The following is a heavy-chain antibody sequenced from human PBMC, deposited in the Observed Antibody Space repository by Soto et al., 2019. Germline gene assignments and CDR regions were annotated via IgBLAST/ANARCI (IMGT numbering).Heavy chain of an antibody. CDR1: GFSFGNYN. Sequence: EVQLVESGGGLVKPGGSQRLSCAASGFSFGNYNMNWVRQAPGKGLEWVSTISGGSDEIYYADSVGGRFTISRDNAKNPLYLQLDCLIVEDTAVYYCAIHRLGATDYWGQRTLVTVSS. CDR2: ISGGSDEI. CDR3: AIHRLGATDY. D-gene: IGHD1-26*01. V-gene: IGHV3-21*01. J-gene: IGHJ4*02.